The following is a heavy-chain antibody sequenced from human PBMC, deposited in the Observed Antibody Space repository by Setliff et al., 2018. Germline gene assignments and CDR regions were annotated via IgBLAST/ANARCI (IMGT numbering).Heavy chain of an antibody. Sequence: SETLSLTCTVSGGSISSSSYYWGWIRQPPGKGLEWIGSIYYSGSTYYNPSLKSRVTISVDTSKNQFSLNLSSVTAADTAVYYCAISGYGSGSYYKVDYWGQGTLVTVSS. J-gene: IGHJ4*02. CDR1: GGSISSSSYY. CDR2: IYYSGST. CDR3: AISGYGSGSYYKVDY. D-gene: IGHD3-10*01. V-gene: IGHV4-39*01.